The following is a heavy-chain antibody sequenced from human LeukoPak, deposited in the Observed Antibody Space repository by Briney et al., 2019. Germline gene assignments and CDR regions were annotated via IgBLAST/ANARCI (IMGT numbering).Heavy chain of an antibody. Sequence: ASVTVSCKTSGYTFTSYYMHWVRQAPGQGLEWMGIINPSGGSTSYAQKFQGRVTMTRDTSTSTVYMELSSLRSEDTAVYYCARDPHYYGSGSYYFDYWGQGTLVTVSS. J-gene: IGHJ4*02. CDR3: ARDPHYYGSGSYYFDY. CDR1: GYTFTSYY. V-gene: IGHV1-46*01. D-gene: IGHD3-10*01. CDR2: INPSGGST.